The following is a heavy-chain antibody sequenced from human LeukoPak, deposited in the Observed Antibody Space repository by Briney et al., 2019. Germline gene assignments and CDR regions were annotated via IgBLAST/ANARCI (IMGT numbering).Heavy chain of an antibody. D-gene: IGHD1-7*01. CDR3: ARVGASGTFDY. CDR1: GXSVSSNGST. Sequence: SQTLSLTCALSGXSVSSNGSTWNWIRQSPSRGLEWLGRTYHRSKWYPGYAVSLRIRITMNPDTSRNQFSLQLNFVTPDDTAVYYCARVGASGTFDYWGQGTLVTVSS. J-gene: IGHJ4*02. CDR2: TYHRSKWYP. V-gene: IGHV6-1*01.